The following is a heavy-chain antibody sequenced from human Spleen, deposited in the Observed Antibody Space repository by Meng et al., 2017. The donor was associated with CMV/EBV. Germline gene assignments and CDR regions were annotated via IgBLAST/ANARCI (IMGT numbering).Heavy chain of an antibody. V-gene: IGHV1-2*02. CDR3: AKADLGYCSGTICYRFDY. Sequence: SVKVSCKASGYTLTGYYIHWIRQAPGQGLEWMGWINPYSGGPNSVERCQGRVTMTRDTSISTVYMELTRLTTDDTAVYYCAKADLGYCSGTICYRFDYWGQGTLVTVSS. J-gene: IGHJ4*02. CDR2: INPYSGGP. D-gene: IGHD2-2*01. CDR1: GYTLTGYY.